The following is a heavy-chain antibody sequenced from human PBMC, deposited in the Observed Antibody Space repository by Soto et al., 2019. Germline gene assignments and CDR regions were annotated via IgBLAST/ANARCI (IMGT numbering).Heavy chain of an antibody. D-gene: IGHD2-21*02. CDR2: IYYSGST. J-gene: IGHJ4*02. CDR1: GGSISSYY. CDR3: ARGGYCGGDCYYFDY. V-gene: IGHV4-59*01. Sequence: QVQLQESGPGLVKPSETLSLTCTVSGGSISSYYWSWIRQPPGKGLEWIGYIYYSGSTNYNPSLKRRVTISVDTSKNQFSLKLSSVTAADTAVYYCARGGYCGGDCYYFDYWVQGTLVTVSS.